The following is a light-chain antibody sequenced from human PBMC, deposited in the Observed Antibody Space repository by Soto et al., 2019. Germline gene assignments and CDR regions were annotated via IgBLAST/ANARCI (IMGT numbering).Light chain of an antibody. CDR1: SSNIGNNV. Sequence: QLVLTQPPSASGTPGQRVTISCSGSSSNIGNNVVAWYQQLPGTAPKLLVYITNQRPSGVPDRFSGSKSGTSASLAISGLQSEDEADYYCAAWDDSLNGVIFGGGTKLTVL. V-gene: IGLV1-44*01. CDR3: AAWDDSLNGVI. CDR2: ITN. J-gene: IGLJ2*01.